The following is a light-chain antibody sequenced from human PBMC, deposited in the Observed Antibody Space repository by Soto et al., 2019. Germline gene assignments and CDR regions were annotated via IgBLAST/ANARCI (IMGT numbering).Light chain of an antibody. CDR1: QSISDW. J-gene: IGKJ4*02. CDR2: DAS. CDR3: KHYNSYSTT. V-gene: IGKV1-5*01. Sequence: DIQMTQSPSTLSASVGDRVTVTCRASQSISDWLDWYQQKPGKAPELLISDASRLKSGVPSRFSGTGSGPELTLPLSSLQPDDFATYYCKHYNSYSTTVGEGTKVEIK.